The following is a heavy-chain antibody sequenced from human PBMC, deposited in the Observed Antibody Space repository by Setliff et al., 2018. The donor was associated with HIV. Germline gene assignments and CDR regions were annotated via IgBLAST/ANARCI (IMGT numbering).Heavy chain of an antibody. Sequence: PSETLSLTCTVSGGSISSHYWSWIRQPAGKGLEWIGRIYNSGNTNYNPSLKSRVNMSVDASKNQFSLNLKSVTAADTAVYYCARRYYDSSGYYYPFDYWGQGTLVTVSS. V-gene: IGHV4-4*07. CDR1: GGSISSHY. J-gene: IGHJ4*02. CDR3: ARRYYDSSGYYYPFDY. D-gene: IGHD3-22*01. CDR2: IYNSGNT.